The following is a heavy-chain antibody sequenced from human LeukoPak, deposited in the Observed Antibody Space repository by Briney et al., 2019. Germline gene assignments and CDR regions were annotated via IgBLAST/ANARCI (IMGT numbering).Heavy chain of an antibody. CDR1: GFTFSSYG. Sequence: PGGSLRLSCAASGFTFSSYGMHWVRQAPGKGLGWVAVISYDGSNKYYVDSVKGRFTISRDNSKNTLYLQMNSLRVGDTAVYFCARERSPYYYGMDVWGQGTTVTVSS. V-gene: IGHV3-30*03. CDR2: ISYDGSNK. D-gene: IGHD3-16*01. J-gene: IGHJ6*02. CDR3: ARERSPYYYGMDV.